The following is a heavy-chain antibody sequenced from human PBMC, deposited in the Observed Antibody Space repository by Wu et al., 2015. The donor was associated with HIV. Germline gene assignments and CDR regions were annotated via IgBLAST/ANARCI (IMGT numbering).Heavy chain of an antibody. V-gene: IGHV1-8*03. Sequence: QVQLVQSGAEVKKPGASVKVSCKASGYTFTSYDINWVRQATGQGLEWMGWMNPNSGNTGYAQKFQGRVTITRNTSISTAYMELSSLRSEDTAVYYCARGTYSSSWYPNYYYYYMDVWGKGTTVTVSS. CDR1: GYTFTSYD. D-gene: IGHD6-13*01. CDR3: ARGTYSSSWYPNYYYYYMDV. J-gene: IGHJ6*03. CDR2: MNPNSGNT.